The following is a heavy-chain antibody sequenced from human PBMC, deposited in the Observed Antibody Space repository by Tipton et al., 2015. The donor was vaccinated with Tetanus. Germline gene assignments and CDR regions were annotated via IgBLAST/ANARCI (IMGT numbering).Heavy chain of an antibody. CDR1: GGPITSSHW. CDR2: VYDSGDT. J-gene: IGHJ2*01. CDR3: ARGGPESRWYFDL. Sequence: TLSLTCAVSGGPITSSHWWSWVRQPPGKGLEWIGEVYDSGDTGYNPSLRSRVTMSVDTSQKQFSLNLRSMTAADTAVYYCARGGPESRWYFDLWGRGTLVTVSS. V-gene: IGHV4-4*02.